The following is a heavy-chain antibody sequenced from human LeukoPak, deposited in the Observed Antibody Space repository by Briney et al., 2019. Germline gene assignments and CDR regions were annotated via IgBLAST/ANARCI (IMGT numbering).Heavy chain of an antibody. J-gene: IGHJ4*02. CDR2: MNLDGSEK. V-gene: IGHV3-7*01. D-gene: IGHD2-8*01. Sequence: GGSLSLSCAASGFTFTSHWMSWVRQAPGKGLEWVARMNLDGSEKYYVDSVKGRFTISRDNAKTSLYLEMNSLRAEDTAVYYCARDATYCTNGVCYTRFDYWGQGTLVTVSS. CDR1: GFTFTSHW. CDR3: ARDATYCTNGVCYTRFDY.